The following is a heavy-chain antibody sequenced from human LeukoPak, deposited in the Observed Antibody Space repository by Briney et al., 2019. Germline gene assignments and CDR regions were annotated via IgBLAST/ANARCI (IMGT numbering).Heavy chain of an antibody. CDR1: GYSISSGYY. D-gene: IGHD3/OR15-3a*01. J-gene: IGHJ3*02. V-gene: IGHV4-38-2*02. CDR3: ARGGLISLANTPLGAFDI. CDR2: IYHSGST. Sequence: SETLSLTCTVSGYSISSGYYWGWIRQPPGKGLEWIGSIYHSGSTYYNPSLKSRVTISVDTSKNQFSLKLSSVTPEDTAVYYCARGGLISLANTPLGAFDIWGQGTMVFVSS.